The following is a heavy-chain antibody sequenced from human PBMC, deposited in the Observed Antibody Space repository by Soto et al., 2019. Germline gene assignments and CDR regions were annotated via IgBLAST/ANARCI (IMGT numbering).Heavy chain of an antibody. V-gene: IGHV1-46*01. J-gene: IGHJ6*02. CDR1: GYTFTSYY. CDR2: INPSGGST. D-gene: IGHD2-2*01. Sequence: ASVKVSCKASGYTFTSYYIHWVRQAPGQGLEWMGIINPSGGSTSYAQKFQGRVTMTRDTSTSTVYMELSSLRSEDTAVYYCARDRVVVVPAAMRHYYYSMDVWGQGTTVTVSS. CDR3: ARDRVVVVPAAMRHYYYSMDV.